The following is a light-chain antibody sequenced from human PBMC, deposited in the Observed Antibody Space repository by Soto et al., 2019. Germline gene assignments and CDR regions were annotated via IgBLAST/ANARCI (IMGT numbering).Light chain of an antibody. CDR1: QSVSNNY. V-gene: IGKV3-20*01. J-gene: IGKJ5*01. Sequence: EIVLTQSPGTLSLSPGERATLSCRASQSVSNNYLAWYQQKPGQAPRLLIYGASSRATGIPDRFSGSGSGTDFTLTISRLEPDDFAVYFCQQYGSSPPITFGQGTRLDIK. CDR2: GAS. CDR3: QQYGSSPPIT.